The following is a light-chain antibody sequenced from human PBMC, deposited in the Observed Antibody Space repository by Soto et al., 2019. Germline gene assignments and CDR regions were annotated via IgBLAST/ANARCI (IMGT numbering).Light chain of an antibody. CDR1: YTLLGSSGYNY. V-gene: IGKV2-28*01. CDR3: AQGIASPVT. Sequence: EIVLTQSPLSLPVTPGEPASISCRSRYTLLGSSGYNYLNWYLQRPGQSPQVLIYLASNRASGVLERCSGSGSGRDFTLTRSRVEDEDVGVEFCAQGIASPVTFGGGNKEE. CDR2: LAS. J-gene: IGKJ4*01.